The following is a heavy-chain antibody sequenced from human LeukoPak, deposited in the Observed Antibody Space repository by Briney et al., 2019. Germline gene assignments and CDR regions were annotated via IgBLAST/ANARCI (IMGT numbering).Heavy chain of an antibody. CDR3: ARVLEDIVVVVAATRREGYYYYGMDV. V-gene: IGHV4-34*01. Sequence: GSLRLSCAASGFTFSNTWMNWVRQAPGKGLEWIGEINHSGSTNYNPSLKSRVTISVDTSKNQFSLKLSSVTAADTAVYYCARVLEDIVVVVAATRREGYYYYGMDVWGQGTTVTVSS. CDR1: GFTFSNTW. J-gene: IGHJ6*02. CDR2: INHSGST. D-gene: IGHD2-15*01.